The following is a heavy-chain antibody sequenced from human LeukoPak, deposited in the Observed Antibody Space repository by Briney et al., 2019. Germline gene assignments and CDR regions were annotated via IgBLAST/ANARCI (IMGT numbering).Heavy chain of an antibody. CDR1: GYSISSGYY. V-gene: IGHV4-38-2*02. J-gene: IGHJ4*02. CDR2: IYHSGST. D-gene: IGHD3-9*01. Sequence: SETLSLTCTVSGYSISSGYYWGWIRQPPGKGLEWIGGIYHSGSTYYNPSLKSRVTISVDTSKNQFSLKLSSVTAADTAVYYCAKDYDILTGYPLPLTFDYWGQGTLVTVSS. CDR3: AKDYDILTGYPLPLTFDY.